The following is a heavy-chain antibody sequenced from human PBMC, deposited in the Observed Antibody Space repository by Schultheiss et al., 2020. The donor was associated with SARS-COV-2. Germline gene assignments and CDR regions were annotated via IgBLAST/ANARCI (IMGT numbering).Heavy chain of an antibody. CDR1: GFTFSSYA. CDR2: IKQDGTVK. CDR3: VKEGEEMGTS. Sequence: GGSLRLSCAASGFTFSSYAMSWVRQAPGKGLQWVANIKQDGTVKHYVDSVRGRFIISRDNARNSLDLQMNNLRVDDTAVYYCVKEGEEMGTSWGQGTLVTVSS. J-gene: IGHJ4*02. D-gene: IGHD1-1*01. V-gene: IGHV3-7*03.